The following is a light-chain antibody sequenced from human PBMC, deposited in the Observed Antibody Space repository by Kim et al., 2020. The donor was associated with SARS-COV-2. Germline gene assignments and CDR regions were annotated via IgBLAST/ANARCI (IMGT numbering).Light chain of an antibody. CDR2: GAS. CDR1: QSISSD. V-gene: IGKV3-15*01. CDR3: QQYNSWPPYT. J-gene: IGKJ2*01. Sequence: EIVMTQSPATLSVSPGERATLSCRASQSISSDLAWYQQKPGQAPMLLIYGASTRATGIPARFSGRGSGTDFTLTISSLQSEDFALYYCQQYNSWPPYTFGQGTKLEI.